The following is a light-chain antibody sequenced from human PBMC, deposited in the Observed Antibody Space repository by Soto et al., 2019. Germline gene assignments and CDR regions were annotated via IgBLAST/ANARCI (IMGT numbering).Light chain of an antibody. V-gene: IGKV3-15*01. J-gene: IGKJ5*01. CDR2: GAS. Sequence: EIVMTQSPATLSVSPGERAALSCSASQSVSGNLAWYQQTPGQAPRLLIYGASTRATGIPARFSGSGFGTEFTLTISSLKSEDFAVYYCQQYNYRPPAFGQGTRLEI. CDR3: QQYNYRPPA. CDR1: QSVSGN.